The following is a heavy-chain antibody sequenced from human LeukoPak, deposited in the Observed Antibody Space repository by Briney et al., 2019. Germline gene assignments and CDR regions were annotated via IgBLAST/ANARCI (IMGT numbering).Heavy chain of an antibody. CDR2: IYPGDSDT. V-gene: IGHV5-51*01. J-gene: IGHJ6*02. D-gene: IGHD6-19*01. CDR1: GYSFTSYW. Sequence: GESLKISCKGSGYSFTSYWIGWVRQVPGKGLEWMGIIYPGDSDTRYSPSFQGQVTISADKSISTAYLQWSSLKASDTAMYYGASGRVSGKHWLKPPNGSSGMASGAKGPRSPSP. CDR3: ASGRVSGKHWLKPPNGSSGMAS.